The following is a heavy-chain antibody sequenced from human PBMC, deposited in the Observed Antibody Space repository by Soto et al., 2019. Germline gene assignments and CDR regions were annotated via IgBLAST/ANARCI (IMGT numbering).Heavy chain of an antibody. V-gene: IGHV3-48*01. D-gene: IGHD1-26*01. CDR1: GFTFSIYS. CDR3: AIEKVVATAVHVFDI. J-gene: IGHJ3*02. CDR2: IMPESSHI. Sequence: EVQLVESGGGLVQPGGSLRLTCAASGFTFSIYSMNWIRQAPGKGLEWVSYIMPESSHICYADSVKGRFTISRDNAKNSLYLHMNSLRAEDTAVYYCAIEKVVATAVHVFDIWGQGTMVTVSS.